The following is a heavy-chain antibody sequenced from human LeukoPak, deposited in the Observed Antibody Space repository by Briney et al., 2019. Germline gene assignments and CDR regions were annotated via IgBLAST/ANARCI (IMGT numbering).Heavy chain of an antibody. Sequence: ASVKVSCKASGYTFTSYDINWERQATGQGLEWMGWTNPSSGNTGYAQKFQGRVTMTRNTAISTAYMELSSLRYEDTAVYYCARSPAVAGTGNEYWGQGTLVIVSS. V-gene: IGHV1-8*01. CDR1: GYTFTSYD. D-gene: IGHD6-19*01. J-gene: IGHJ4*02. CDR2: TNPSSGNT. CDR3: ARSPAVAGTGNEY.